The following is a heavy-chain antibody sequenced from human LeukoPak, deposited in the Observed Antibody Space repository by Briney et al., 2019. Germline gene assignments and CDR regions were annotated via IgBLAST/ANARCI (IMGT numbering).Heavy chain of an antibody. Sequence: GASVNVSCKVSGYTLTELSMHWVRQAPGKGLEWMGGFDPEDGETIYAQKFQGRVTMTEDTSTDTAYMELSSLRSEDTAVYYCATDTHYDSSGAIRALDYWGQGTLVTVSS. CDR3: ATDTHYDSSGAIRALDY. D-gene: IGHD3-22*01. V-gene: IGHV1-24*01. J-gene: IGHJ4*02. CDR1: GYTLTELS. CDR2: FDPEDGET.